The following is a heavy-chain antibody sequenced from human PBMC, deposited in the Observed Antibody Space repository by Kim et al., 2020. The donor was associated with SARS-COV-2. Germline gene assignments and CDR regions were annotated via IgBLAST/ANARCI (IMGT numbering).Heavy chain of an antibody. CDR3: AKDFWSTTGTTGDAFDI. J-gene: IGHJ3*02. D-gene: IGHD1-1*01. CDR1: GFTFSSYA. Sequence: GGSLRLSCAASGFTFSSYAMSWVRQAPGKGLEWVSAISGSGGSTYYADSVKGRFTISRDNSKNTLYLQMNSLRAEDTAVYYCAKDFWSTTGTTGDAFDIWGQGTMVTVSS. V-gene: IGHV3-23*01. CDR2: ISGSGGST.